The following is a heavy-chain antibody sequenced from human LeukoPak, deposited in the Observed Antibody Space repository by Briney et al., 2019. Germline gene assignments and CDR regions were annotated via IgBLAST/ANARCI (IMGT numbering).Heavy chain of an antibody. Sequence: ASVKVSCKAAGYTFTTYYVHWVRQAPGQGLEWMGIINPSGGSTTYAQKFRGRLTMTRDMSTSTVYMELSSLRSEDTAVYYCARGSRPVYNLLTGKRYFDYWGQGTLLTVSS. J-gene: IGHJ4*02. D-gene: IGHD3-9*01. V-gene: IGHV1-46*01. CDR3: ARGSRPVYNLLTGKRYFDY. CDR1: GYTFTTYY. CDR2: INPSGGST.